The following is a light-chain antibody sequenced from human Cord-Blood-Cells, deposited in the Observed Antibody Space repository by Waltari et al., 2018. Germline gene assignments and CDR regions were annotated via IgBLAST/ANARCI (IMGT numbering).Light chain of an antibody. V-gene: IGLV1-40*01. Sequence: QSVLTQPPSVSGAPGQRGTISWTGSSSNIRAGFDVHWYQQLPGTAPKLLIYGNSHRPSGVPDRFSGSKSGTSASLAITGLQAEDEADYYCQSYDSSLSAVVFGGGTKLTVL. J-gene: IGLJ2*01. CDR3: QSYDSSLSAVV. CDR2: GNS. CDR1: SSNIRAGFD.